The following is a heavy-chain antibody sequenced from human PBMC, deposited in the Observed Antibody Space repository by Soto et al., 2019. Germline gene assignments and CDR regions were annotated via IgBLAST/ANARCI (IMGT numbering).Heavy chain of an antibody. J-gene: IGHJ1*01. CDR2: IYYSGST. Sequence: SETLSLTCTVSGGSISSGGYYWSWIRQHPGKGLEWIGYIYYSGSTYYNPSLKSRVTISVDTSKNQFSLKLSSVTAADTAVYYCARGRILSEYFQHWGQGTLVTVSS. V-gene: IGHV4-31*03. D-gene: IGHD2-15*01. CDR3: ARGRILSEYFQH. CDR1: GGSISSGGYY.